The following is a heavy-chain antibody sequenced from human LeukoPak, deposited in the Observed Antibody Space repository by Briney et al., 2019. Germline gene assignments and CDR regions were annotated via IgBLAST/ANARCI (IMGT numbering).Heavy chain of an antibody. CDR1: GGSISSSSYY. V-gene: IGHV4-39*01. CDR3: ARQEWEILEWLYHDY. J-gene: IGHJ4*02. CDR2: IYYSGST. Sequence: SETLSLTXTVSGGSISSSSYYWGWIRQPPGNGLEWIGSIYYSGSTYCNPSLKSRVTISVDTSKNQFSLKLSSVTAADTAVYYCARQEWEILEWLYHDYWGQGTLVTVSS. D-gene: IGHD3-3*01.